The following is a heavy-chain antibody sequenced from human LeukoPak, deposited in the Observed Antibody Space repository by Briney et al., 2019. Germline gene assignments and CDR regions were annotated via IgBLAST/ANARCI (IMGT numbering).Heavy chain of an antibody. CDR3: ARDYGQWLVLDY. D-gene: IGHD6-19*01. CDR1: GFTFSSYA. J-gene: IGHJ4*02. Sequence: GGSLRLSCAASGFTFSSYAMHCVRQAPGKGLEGVAVISYDGSNKYYADSVKGRFTISRDNSKNTLYLQMNSLRAEDTAVYYCARDYGQWLVLDYWGQGTLVTVSS. CDR2: ISYDGSNK. V-gene: IGHV3-30-3*01.